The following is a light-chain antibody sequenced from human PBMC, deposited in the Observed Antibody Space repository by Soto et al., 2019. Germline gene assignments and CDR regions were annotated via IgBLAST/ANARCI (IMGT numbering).Light chain of an antibody. V-gene: IGLV2-14*03. CDR3: TSYTSSKTVV. CDR2: DVS. J-gene: IGLJ2*01. CDR1: SSDVGGYDY. Sequence: QSALTQPASVSGSPGQSITISCTGTSSDVGGYDYVSWYQQHPRKVPKLLIYDVSYRPSGVSYRFSGSKSGNTASLTISGLQAEDEAGYYCTSYTSSKTVVFGGGTKLTVL.